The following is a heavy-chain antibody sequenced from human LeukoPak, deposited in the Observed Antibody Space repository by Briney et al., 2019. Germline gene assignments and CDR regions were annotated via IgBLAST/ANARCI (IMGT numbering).Heavy chain of an antibody. CDR1: GFTFSSYA. CDR3: ARELYYGSGSPGRD. V-gene: IGHV3-30*04. J-gene: IGHJ4*02. D-gene: IGHD3-10*01. Sequence: PGRSLRLSCAASGFTFSSYAMHWVRQAPGKGLEWVAVISYDGSIEYYADSVKGRFTISRDNSKNTLHLQMNSLRVEDTAVYYCARELYYGSGSPGRDWGQGTPVTVSS. CDR2: ISYDGSIE.